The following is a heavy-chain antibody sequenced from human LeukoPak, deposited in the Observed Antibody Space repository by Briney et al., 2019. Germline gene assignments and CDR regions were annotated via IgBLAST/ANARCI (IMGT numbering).Heavy chain of an antibody. CDR3: ARDVRTVPYYYYGMDV. CDR2: INHSGST. CDR1: GGSFSGYY. D-gene: IGHD4-17*01. J-gene: IGHJ6*02. Sequence: SETLSLTCAVYGGSFSGYYWSWIRQPPGKGLEWIGEINHSGSTNYNPSLKSRVTISVDTSRNQFSLKLSSVTAADTAVYYCARDVRTVPYYYYGMDVWGQGTRSPSP. V-gene: IGHV4-34*01.